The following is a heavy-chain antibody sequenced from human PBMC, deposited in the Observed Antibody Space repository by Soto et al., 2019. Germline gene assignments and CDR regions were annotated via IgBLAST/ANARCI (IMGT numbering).Heavy chain of an antibody. Sequence: ASGKVSCKASGYSFTNSDVSWVRQATGQGLEWMGWMNPGSGDTGYAQKFQGRVTMTRDISIATAYMELSSLRSDDTAIYYCARMETFGSLNWFDPWGQGTLVTVSS. V-gene: IGHV1-8*01. D-gene: IGHD3-16*01. CDR2: MNPGSGDT. CDR1: GYSFTNSD. CDR3: ARMETFGSLNWFDP. J-gene: IGHJ5*02.